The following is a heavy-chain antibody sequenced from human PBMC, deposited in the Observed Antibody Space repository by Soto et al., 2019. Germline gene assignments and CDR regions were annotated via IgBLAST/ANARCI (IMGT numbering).Heavy chain of an antibody. CDR1: GFTFSSYA. Sequence: GGSLRLSCAASGFTFSSYAMHWVRQAPGKGLEWVAVISYDGSNKYYADSVKGRFTISRDNSKNTLYLQMNSLRAEDTAVYYCARESGSDIDYYYGMDVWGQGTTVTVSS. J-gene: IGHJ6*02. CDR3: ARESGSDIDYYYGMDV. CDR2: ISYDGSNK. D-gene: IGHD1-1*01. V-gene: IGHV3-30-3*01.